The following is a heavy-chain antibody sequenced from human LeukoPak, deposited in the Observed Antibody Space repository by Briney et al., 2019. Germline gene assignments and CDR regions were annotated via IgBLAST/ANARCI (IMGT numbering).Heavy chain of an antibody. Sequence: SETLSLTCTVSGGSISSYYWSWIRQPAGKGLEWIGRIYSSGTSNCNPPLKSRVTMSVDTSKNQFSLKLTSVTAADTAVYYCAKEYYDYVWGSYRYDWFHPWGQGTLVTVSS. V-gene: IGHV4-4*07. CDR1: GGSISSYY. J-gene: IGHJ5*02. CDR3: AKEYYDYVWGSYRYDWFHP. D-gene: IGHD3-16*02. CDR2: IYSSGTS.